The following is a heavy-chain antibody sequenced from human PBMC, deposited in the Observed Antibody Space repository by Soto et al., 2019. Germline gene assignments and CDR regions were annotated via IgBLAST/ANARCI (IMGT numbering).Heavy chain of an antibody. D-gene: IGHD3-9*01. CDR1: GYSFTNYG. J-gene: IGHJ4*02. V-gene: IGHV1-18*01. CDR3: ARRMGILTGYYSSNLAP. Sequence: ASAKVSCKASGYSFTNYGITWVRQAPGQGFERMGWISVYNGNTNYAQKLQGRVTMTTDTSTSTAYMELRSLRSDDTAVYYCARRMGILTGYYSSNLAPWGQGTLVTVSS. CDR2: ISVYNGNT.